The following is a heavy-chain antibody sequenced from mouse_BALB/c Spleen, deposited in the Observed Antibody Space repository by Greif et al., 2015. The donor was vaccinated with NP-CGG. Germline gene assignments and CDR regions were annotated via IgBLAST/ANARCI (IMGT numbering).Heavy chain of an antibody. D-gene: IGHD2-4*01. J-gene: IGHJ2*01. CDR3: ARHGYDYDVGEIRGFDY. Sequence: VQLQQSGAELVKPGASVKLSCKASGYTFTEYIIHWVKQRSGQGLEWIGWFYPGSGSIKYNEKFKDKATLTADKSSSTVYMELSRLTSEDSAVYFCARHGYDYDVGEIRGFDYWGQGTTLTVSS. CDR1: GYTFTEYI. V-gene: IGHV1-62-2*01. CDR2: FYPGSGSI.